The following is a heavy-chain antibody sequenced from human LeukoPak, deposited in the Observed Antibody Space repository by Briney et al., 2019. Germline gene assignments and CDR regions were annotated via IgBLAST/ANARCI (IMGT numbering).Heavy chain of an antibody. CDR3: ARDLVYCSGGSCYSNNWFDP. CDR1: GGSISSYY. CDR2: IYTSGST. V-gene: IGHV4-4*07. Sequence: PSETLSLPCTVSGGSISSYYWSWLRQPAGKGLEWIGRIYTSGSTNYNPSLKSRVTISVDKSKNQFSLKLSSVTAADTAVYYCARDLVYCSGGSCYSNNWFDPWGQGTLVTVSS. J-gene: IGHJ5*02. D-gene: IGHD2-15*01.